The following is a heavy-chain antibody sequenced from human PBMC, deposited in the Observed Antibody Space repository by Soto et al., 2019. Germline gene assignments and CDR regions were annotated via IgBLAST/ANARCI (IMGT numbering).Heavy chain of an antibody. CDR3: VMVDNYVTPTPQDV. CDR1: GYIFVNYG. D-gene: IGHD3-16*01. Sequence: QVQLVQSGDEVKKPGASVKVSCKASGYIFVNYGIAWVRQAPGQGLEWMGRISPYTGNTHSATKVHGRPTKTTDRSTSTACMDLGSLTSDDTAVYYCVMVDNYVTPTPQDVWGQGTTVSVSS. J-gene: IGHJ6*02. CDR2: ISPYTGNT. V-gene: IGHV1-18*01.